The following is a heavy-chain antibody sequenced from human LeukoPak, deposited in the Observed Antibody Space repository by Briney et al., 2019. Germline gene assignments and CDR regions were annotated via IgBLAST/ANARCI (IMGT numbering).Heavy chain of an antibody. CDR3: ARRRAHNWFDP. J-gene: IGHJ5*02. Sequence: ASVKVSCKASGYTFTSYGISWVRQAPGQGLEWMGWINPNSGGTNYAQKFQGRVTMTRDTSISTAYMELSRLRSDDTAVYYCARRRAHNWFDPWGQGTLVTVSS. V-gene: IGHV1-2*02. CDR2: INPNSGGT. CDR1: GYTFTSYG.